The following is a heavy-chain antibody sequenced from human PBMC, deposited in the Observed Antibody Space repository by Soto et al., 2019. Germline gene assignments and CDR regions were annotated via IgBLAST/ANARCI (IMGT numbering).Heavy chain of an antibody. D-gene: IGHD6-13*01. Sequence: SETLSLTCAVSGGSISSGGYSWSWIRQPPGKGLEWIGYIYHSGSTYYNPSLKSRVTISVDRSKNQFSLKLSSVTAADTAVYYCASSHAGAHITAAVHWGQGALVTVSS. CDR3: ASSHAGAHITAAVH. J-gene: IGHJ4*02. CDR2: IYHSGST. CDR1: GGSISSGGYS. V-gene: IGHV4-30-2*01.